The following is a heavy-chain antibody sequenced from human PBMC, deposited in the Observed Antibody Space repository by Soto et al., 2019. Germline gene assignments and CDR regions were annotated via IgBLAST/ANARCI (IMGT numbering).Heavy chain of an antibody. CDR1: GFNFDDHA. J-gene: IGHJ5*02. CDR2: ISWNSVTI. V-gene: IGHV3-9*01. CDR3: VRSSGSQPLAGWFDP. D-gene: IGHD1-26*01. Sequence: EVQLVESGGGLAQPGWSRRLACAASGFNFDDHAMHWVRQTPGKGLEGVSGISWNSVTINYADSIKGRFTISRDNAKRTLYLPMNNRRPADKAMYFCVRSSGSQPLAGWFDPWGQGTLVTVS.